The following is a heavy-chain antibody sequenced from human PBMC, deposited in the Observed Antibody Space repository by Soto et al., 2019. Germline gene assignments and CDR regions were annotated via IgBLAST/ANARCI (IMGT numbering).Heavy chain of an antibody. Sequence: WWSLRLSCSASVFTFSSYAMHWLRQAPGKGLEWVAVISYDGSNKYYADSVKGRFTISRDNSKNTLYLQMNSLRAEDTAVYYCARVTSLSSSWYNDAFDIWGQGTMVTVSS. D-gene: IGHD6-13*01. CDR1: VFTFSSYA. J-gene: IGHJ3*02. CDR2: ISYDGSNK. CDR3: ARVTSLSSSWYNDAFDI. V-gene: IGHV3-30-3*01.